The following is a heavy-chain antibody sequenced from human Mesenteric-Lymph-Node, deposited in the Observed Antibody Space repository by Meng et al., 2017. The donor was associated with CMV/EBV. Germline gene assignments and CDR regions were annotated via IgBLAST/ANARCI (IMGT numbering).Heavy chain of an antibody. CDR2: ISYDGINK. J-gene: IGHJ5*02. CDR1: GFTFSRYA. V-gene: IGHV3-30*04. Sequence: GGSLRLSCAASGFTFSRYAMHWVRQAPGKGLEWVAVISYDGINKYYADSVKGRFTISRDNSMHTLDLQMNSLSSEDTAVYYCARDLTAVTGTESNWFDPWGQGTLVTVSS. D-gene: IGHD6-19*01. CDR3: ARDLTAVTGTESNWFDP.